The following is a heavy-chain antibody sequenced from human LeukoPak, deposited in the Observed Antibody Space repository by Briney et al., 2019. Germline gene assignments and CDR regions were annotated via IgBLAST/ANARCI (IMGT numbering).Heavy chain of an antibody. J-gene: IGHJ5*02. CDR2: INPSSGGT. V-gene: IGHV1-2*02. Sequence: ASVKVSCKASRYTFTGYYMHWVRQAPGQGLEWMGWINPSSGGTNYAQKFQGRVTMTRDTSISTAYMELSRLRSDDTAVYYCAREAGPRARFDPWGQGTLVTVSS. CDR1: RYTFTGYY. CDR3: AREAGPRARFDP. D-gene: IGHD5-24*01.